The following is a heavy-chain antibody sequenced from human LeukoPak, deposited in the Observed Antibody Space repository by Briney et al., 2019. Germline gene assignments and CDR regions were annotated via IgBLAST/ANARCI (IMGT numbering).Heavy chain of an antibody. CDR2: TKPDGSAE. Sequence: GGSLRLSCAASGFSFRNYWMGWVRQSPGKGLEWVDNTKPDGSAEYYADSVRGLFTASRDNANNLLYPQMNRLRAEDTAVYYCARDGGLHANFDYWGQGTLLTVSS. D-gene: IGHD2-15*01. J-gene: IGHJ4*02. CDR1: GFSFRNYW. V-gene: IGHV3-7*01. CDR3: ARDGGLHANFDY.